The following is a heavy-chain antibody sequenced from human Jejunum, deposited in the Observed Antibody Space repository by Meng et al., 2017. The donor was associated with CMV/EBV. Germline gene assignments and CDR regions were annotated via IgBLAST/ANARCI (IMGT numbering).Heavy chain of an antibody. CDR1: GYTFTRYP. D-gene: IGHD6-19*01. Sequence: QVRLVQSGFELKEPGASVKVSCKASGYTFTRYPMNWVRQAPGQGLEWMGWISTNTGNPTYAQGFTGRFVFSVDTSVSTAYLQISSLKAEDTAVYYCGTLKYTSGFYGPAYWGQGALVTVSS. V-gene: IGHV7-4-1*02. CDR3: GTLKYTSGFYGPAY. CDR2: ISTNTGNP. J-gene: IGHJ4*02.